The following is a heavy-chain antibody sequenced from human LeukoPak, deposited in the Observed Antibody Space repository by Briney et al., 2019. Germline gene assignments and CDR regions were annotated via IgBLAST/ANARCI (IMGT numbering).Heavy chain of an antibody. D-gene: IGHD4-11*01. J-gene: IGHJ4*02. CDR3: ARGYSNYAY. CDR2: INHSGST. V-gene: IGHV4-34*01. CDR1: GGSSSGYY. Sequence: SETLSLTCAVYGGSSSGYYWSWIRQPPGKGLEWIGEINHSGSTNYNPSLKSRVTISVDTSKNQFSLKLSSVTAADTAVYYCARGYSNYAYWGQGTLVTVSS.